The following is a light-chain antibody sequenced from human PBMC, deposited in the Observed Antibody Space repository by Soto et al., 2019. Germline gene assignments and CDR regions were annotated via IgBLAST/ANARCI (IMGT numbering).Light chain of an antibody. CDR1: QSVSSNY. Sequence: EIVLTQSPGTLSLSPGERATLSCRASQSVSSNYLAWYQQKPGQAPRLHIYGASSRATGIPDRFSGSGSGTDFTLTISRLEPDDFAVYYCQQYDSSPPYTFGQGTKLEIK. CDR3: QQYDSSPPYT. J-gene: IGKJ2*01. CDR2: GAS. V-gene: IGKV3-20*01.